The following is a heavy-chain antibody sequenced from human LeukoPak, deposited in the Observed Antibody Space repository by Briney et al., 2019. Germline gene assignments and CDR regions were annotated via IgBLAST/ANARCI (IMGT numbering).Heavy chain of an antibody. D-gene: IGHD4-17*01. CDR1: GFTVSSNF. CDR2: IYSGGDT. J-gene: IGHJ3*02. Sequence: RGSLRLSCATSGFTVSSNFMSWVRQAPGKGLEWVSVIYSGGDTYYADSVKGRFTISRDNSKNTLYLQMNSLRAEDTAVYYCAKGFNGGYRWDDAFDIWGQGTMVAVST. V-gene: IGHV3-66*01. CDR3: AKGFNGGYRWDDAFDI.